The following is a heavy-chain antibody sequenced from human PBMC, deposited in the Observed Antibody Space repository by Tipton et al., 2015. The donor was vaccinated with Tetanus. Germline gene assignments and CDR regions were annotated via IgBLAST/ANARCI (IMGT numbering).Heavy chain of an antibody. CDR1: GGSISSSSYY. CDR3: ARGYERDSSGYPYYFDY. D-gene: IGHD3-22*01. V-gene: IGHV4-39*01. J-gene: IGHJ4*02. CDR2: IYYSGST. Sequence: TLSLTCTVSGGSISSSSYYWGWIRQPPGKGLEWIGSIYYSGSTYYNPSLKSRVTISVDTSKNQFSLKLSSVTAADTAVYYCARGYERDSSGYPYYFDYWGQGTLVTVSS.